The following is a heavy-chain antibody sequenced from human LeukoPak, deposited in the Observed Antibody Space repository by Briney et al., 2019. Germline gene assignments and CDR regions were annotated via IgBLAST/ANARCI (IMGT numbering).Heavy chain of an antibody. J-gene: IGHJ4*02. Sequence: TGGSLILSCAASGFTFSSSWMYWVRQAPGKGLVWVSRINSDESITTYADSVKGRFTISRDNAKNTLYLQMNSLRAEDTAVYYCARGLVPGFLDYWGQGTPVTVSS. CDR2: INSDESIT. CDR1: GFTFSSSW. V-gene: IGHV3-74*01. D-gene: IGHD4-11*01. CDR3: ARGLVPGFLDY.